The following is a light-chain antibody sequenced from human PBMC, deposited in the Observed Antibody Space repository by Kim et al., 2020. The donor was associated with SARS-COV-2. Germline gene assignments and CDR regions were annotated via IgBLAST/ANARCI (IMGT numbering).Light chain of an antibody. J-gene: IGKJ1*01. Sequence: SPGERATLACRASQGFSSTYLAWYQQTPGQAPRLLIYGSSSRATVLPDRFSGSGSGTDFTLTISRLEPEDFAVYYCQQYGSSPSTFGQGTKVDIK. V-gene: IGKV3-20*01. CDR1: QGFSSTY. CDR3: QQYGSSPST. CDR2: GSS.